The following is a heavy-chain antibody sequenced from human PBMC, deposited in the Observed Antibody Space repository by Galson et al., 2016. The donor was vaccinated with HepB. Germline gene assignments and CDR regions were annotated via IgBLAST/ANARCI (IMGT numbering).Heavy chain of an antibody. D-gene: IGHD5-18*01. J-gene: IGHJ4*02. CDR2: IKDDGGTT. Sequence: SLRLSCAASGFTFSSYTLHWVRQAPGKGLEWVSAIKDDGGTTYYADSVKGRFTISRDNSKNTLYLQMSSLRAEDTAVYYCVKTFGYGYGIHFFDCWGQGTLVTVSS. CDR1: GFTFSSYT. CDR3: VKTFGYGYGIHFFDC. V-gene: IGHV3-64D*09.